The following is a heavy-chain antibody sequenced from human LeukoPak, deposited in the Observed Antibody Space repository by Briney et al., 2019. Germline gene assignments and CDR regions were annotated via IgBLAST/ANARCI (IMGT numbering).Heavy chain of an antibody. CDR1: GGSFSGYY. J-gene: IGHJ4*02. V-gene: IGHV4-34*01. CDR3: ARGRGSVGVYDSSGLDY. CDR2: INHSGST. D-gene: IGHD3-22*01. Sequence: SETLSLTCAVYGGSFSGYYWSWIRQPPGKGLEWIGEINHSGSTNYNPSLKSRVTISVDTSKNQFSLKLSSVTAADTAVYYCARGRGSVGVYDSSGLDYWGQGTRVTVSS.